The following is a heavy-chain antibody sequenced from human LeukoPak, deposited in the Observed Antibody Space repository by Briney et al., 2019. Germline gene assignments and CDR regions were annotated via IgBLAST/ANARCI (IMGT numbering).Heavy chain of an antibody. D-gene: IGHD6-13*01. J-gene: IGHJ4*02. CDR3: AGGSEVAAGPHFDY. CDR1: GGSFSGYY. Sequence: SETLSLTCAVYGGSFSGYYWSWIRQPPGKGLEWIGEINHSGSTNYNPSLKSRVTISVDTSKNQFSLKLSSVTAADTAVYYCAGGSEVAAGPHFDYWGQGTLVTVSS. CDR2: INHSGST. V-gene: IGHV4-34*01.